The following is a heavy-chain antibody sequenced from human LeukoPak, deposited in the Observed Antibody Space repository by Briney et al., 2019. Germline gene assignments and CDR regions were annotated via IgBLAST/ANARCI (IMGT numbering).Heavy chain of an antibody. J-gene: IGHJ4*02. CDR2: IYYSGST. Sequence: SETLSLTCTVSGGSISSGGYYWSWIRQPPGKGLEWIGSIYYSGSTYYNPSLKSRVTISVDTSKNQFSLKLSSVTAADTAVYYCARDGGATVTTYFDYWGQGTLVTVSS. CDR1: GGSISSGGYY. CDR3: ARDGGATVTTYFDY. D-gene: IGHD4-17*01. V-gene: IGHV4-39*07.